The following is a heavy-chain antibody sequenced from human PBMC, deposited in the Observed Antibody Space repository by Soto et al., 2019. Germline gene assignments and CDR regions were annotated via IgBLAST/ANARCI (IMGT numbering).Heavy chain of an antibody. CDR2: ISYDGSNK. CDR3: ARDPLWGTAMVLWYFDL. D-gene: IGHD5-18*01. CDR1: GFTFSSYA. J-gene: IGHJ2*01. V-gene: IGHV3-30-3*01. Sequence: QVQLVESGGGVVQPGRSLRLSCAASGFTFSSYAMHWVRQAPGKGLEWVAVISYDGSNKYYADSVKGRFTISRDNFXNXXYLQMNSLRAEDTAAYYCARDPLWGTAMVLWYFDLWGRGTLVTVSS.